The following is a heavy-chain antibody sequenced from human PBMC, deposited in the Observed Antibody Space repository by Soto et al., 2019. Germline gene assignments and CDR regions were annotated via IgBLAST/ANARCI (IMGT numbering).Heavy chain of an antibody. CDR3: ATGGYNYLLSGFSAPAF. D-gene: IGHD3-3*01. J-gene: IGHJ4*02. V-gene: IGHV3-23*01. Sequence: PGGSLRLSCAVSGFTFDNYAMSWVRQPPGKGLEWVSGVSATGRNKVYADSVKGRFTISRDNSNNSLFPQMSDLRAEDTALYYCATGGYNYLLSGFSAPAFWGQGTLVTVSS. CDR2: VSATGRNK. CDR1: GFTFDNYA.